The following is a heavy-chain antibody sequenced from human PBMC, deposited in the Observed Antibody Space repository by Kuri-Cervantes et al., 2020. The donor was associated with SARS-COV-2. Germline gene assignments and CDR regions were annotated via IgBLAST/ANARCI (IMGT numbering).Heavy chain of an antibody. J-gene: IGHJ4*02. V-gene: IGHV3-30-3*01. CDR3: AREHPYSGSYYAPFNY. D-gene: IGHD1-26*01. CDR2: ISYDGSNK. CDR1: GFTFSNAW. Sequence: GESLKISCAASGFTFSNAWMNWVRQAPGKGLEWVAVISYDGSNKYYADSVKGRFTISRDNSKNTLYLQMNSLRAEDTAVYYCAREHPYSGSYYAPFNYWGQGTLVTVSS.